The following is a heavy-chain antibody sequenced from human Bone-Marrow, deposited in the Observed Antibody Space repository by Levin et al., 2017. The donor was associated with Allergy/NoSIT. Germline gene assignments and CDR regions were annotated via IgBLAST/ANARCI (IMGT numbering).Heavy chain of an antibody. D-gene: IGHD4-17*01. J-gene: IGHJ5*02. CDR3: TKARETTNGMLDL. CDR2: IIGTGGNT. Sequence: GESLKISCAASGFTFGSHTMNWVRQAPGKGLEWVSGIIGTGGNTYYADAVKDRFTISRDNSKNMVFLQMNSLTAEDTAVYYCTKARETTNGMLDLWGQGTLAVVSS. CDR1: GFTFGSHT. V-gene: IGHV3-23*01.